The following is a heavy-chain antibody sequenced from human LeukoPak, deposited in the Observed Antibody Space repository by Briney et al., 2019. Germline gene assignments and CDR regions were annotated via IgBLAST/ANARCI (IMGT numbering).Heavy chain of an antibody. D-gene: IGHD3-10*01. CDR1: GYTFTSYD. CDR3: ARSMWEDGSGSQSHNRYYYLDV. CDR2: INPSGGST. J-gene: IGHJ6*03. V-gene: IGHV1-46*01. Sequence: VASVKVSCKASGYTFTSYDINWVRQAPGQGLEWMGIINPSGGSTSYAQKFQGRVTMTRDMSTSTVYMELSSLRSEDTAVYYCARSMWEDGSGSQSHNRYYYLDVWGKGTTVTISS.